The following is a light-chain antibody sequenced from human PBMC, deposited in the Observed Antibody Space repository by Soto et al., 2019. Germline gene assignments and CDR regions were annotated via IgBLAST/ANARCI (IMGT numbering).Light chain of an antibody. J-gene: IGLJ1*01. CDR3: PAWDSGTEV. CDR1: KLGDKY. Sequence: SYELTQPPSVSVSPGQTASITCSGDKLGDKYACWYQQKPGQSPVLVIYQDSKRPSGIPERFSGSNSGNTATLTISGTQAVDEADYYCPAWDSGTEVFGTGTKVIVL. V-gene: IGLV3-1*01. CDR2: QDS.